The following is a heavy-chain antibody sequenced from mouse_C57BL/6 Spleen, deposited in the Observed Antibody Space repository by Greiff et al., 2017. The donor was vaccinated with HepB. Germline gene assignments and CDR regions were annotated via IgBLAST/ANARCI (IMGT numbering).Heavy chain of an antibody. CDR3: ARIYDYDRDPFAY. Sequence: QVQLQQSGAELVKPGASVKISCKASGYAFSSYWMNWVKQRPGKGLEWIGQIYPGDGDTNYNGKFKGKATLTADKSSSTAYMQLSSLTSEDSAVYFCARIYDYDRDPFAYWGQGTLVTVSA. V-gene: IGHV1-80*01. CDR1: GYAFSSYW. D-gene: IGHD2-4*01. J-gene: IGHJ3*01. CDR2: IYPGDGDT.